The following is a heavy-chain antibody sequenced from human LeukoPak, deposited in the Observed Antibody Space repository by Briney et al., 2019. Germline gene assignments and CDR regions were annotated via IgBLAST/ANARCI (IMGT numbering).Heavy chain of an antibody. CDR3: ASGMIVGHDAFDS. CDR1: AYTFTGYY. Sequence: DSVKVSCNVSAYTFTGYYMEWVRQAHGQGLEWMGRINPNSAGTNYAQKFQGRVTMTRDTSISTAYMQLSRLRSDDTAVYYCASGMIVGHDAFDSWGQGTMVTVSS. CDR2: INPNSAGT. V-gene: IGHV1-2*06. D-gene: IGHD3-22*01. J-gene: IGHJ3*02.